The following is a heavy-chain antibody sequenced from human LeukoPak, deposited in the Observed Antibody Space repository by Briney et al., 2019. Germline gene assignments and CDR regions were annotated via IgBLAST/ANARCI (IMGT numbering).Heavy chain of an antibody. CDR1: GYTFNSYG. J-gene: IGHJ4*02. D-gene: IGHD1-26*01. CDR2: ISAYNGHT. V-gene: IGHV1-18*01. CDR3: ARQVGATTIGDY. Sequence: ASVKVSCKASGYTFNSYGISWVRQAPGQGLEWMGWISAYNGHTNYAQKFQGRVTMTRDTSISTAYMELSRLRSDDTAVYYCARQVGATTIGDYWGQGTLVTVSS.